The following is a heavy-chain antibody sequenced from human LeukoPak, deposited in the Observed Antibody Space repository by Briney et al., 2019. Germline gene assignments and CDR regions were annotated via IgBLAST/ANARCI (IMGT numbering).Heavy chain of an antibody. CDR2: IGSGSSPT. Sequence: GSLRLSCAASGFTFSNYGMSWVRQAPGKGLEWVSYIGSGSSPTYYAESMKGRFTISRDNANNSLYLQMNSLRDEDTAVYYCAREATLIQWGQGTLVTVSS. D-gene: IGHD1-1*01. V-gene: IGHV3-48*02. J-gene: IGHJ4*02. CDR3: AREATLIQ. CDR1: GFTFSNYG.